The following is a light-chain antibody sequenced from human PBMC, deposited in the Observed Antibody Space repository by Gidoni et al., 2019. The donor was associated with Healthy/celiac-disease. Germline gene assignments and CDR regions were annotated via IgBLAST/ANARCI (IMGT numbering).Light chain of an antibody. J-gene: IGLJ2*01. Sequence: QSVLTQPPSVSGAPRQRVTISCTGSSPNIGAGYDVHWYQQLPGPAPKLLIYGNSNRPSGVPDRFSGSKSGTSASLAITGLQAEDEADYYCQSYDSSLSGSVFGGGTKLTVL. CDR2: GNS. CDR3: QSYDSSLSGSV. V-gene: IGLV1-40*01. CDR1: SPNIGAGYD.